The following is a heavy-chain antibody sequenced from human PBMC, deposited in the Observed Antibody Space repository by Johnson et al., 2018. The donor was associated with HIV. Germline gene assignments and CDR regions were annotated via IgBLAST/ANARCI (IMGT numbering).Heavy chain of an antibody. CDR3: AKDGGYSGYADVFDI. Sequence: VQLVESGGGVVQPGGSLRLSCAASGFTFSSYGMHWVRQAPGKGLEWVAFIRYDGSNKYYADSVKGRFTISRDNAKNSLYLQMNSLSADDTALYYCAKDGGYSGYADVFDIWGQGTMVTVSS. V-gene: IGHV3-30*02. CDR1: GFTFSSYG. D-gene: IGHD5-12*01. CDR2: IRYDGSNK. J-gene: IGHJ3*02.